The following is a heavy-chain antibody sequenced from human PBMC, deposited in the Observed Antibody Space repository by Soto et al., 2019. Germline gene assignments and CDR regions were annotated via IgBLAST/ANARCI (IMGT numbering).Heavy chain of an antibody. CDR2: IYSGGST. J-gene: IGHJ1*01. V-gene: IGHV3-53*01. Sequence: EVQLVESGGGLIQPGGSLRLSCAASGFTVSSNYMSWVRQAPGKGREWVSVIYSGGSTYYADSVKGRFTISRDNAKNTLYLEMNSPRAEVTAGYCWARGRVESGYPEDFQLMGQGTLVTVSS. D-gene: IGHD3-22*01. CDR1: GFTVSSNY. CDR3: ARGRVESGYPEDFQL.